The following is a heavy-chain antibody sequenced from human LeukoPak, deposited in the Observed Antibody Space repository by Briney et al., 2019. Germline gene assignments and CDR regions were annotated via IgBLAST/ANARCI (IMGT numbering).Heavy chain of an antibody. Sequence: PSGTLPLTCAVSGGSISSSNWWSWVRQPPGKGLEWIGEIYHSGSTNYNPSLKSRVTISVDKSKNQFSLKLSSVTAADTAVYYCARGDGNYYDSSGRGFDPWGQGTLVTVSS. CDR2: IYHSGST. D-gene: IGHD3-22*01. CDR3: ARGDGNYYDSSGRGFDP. CDR1: GGSISSSNW. J-gene: IGHJ5*02. V-gene: IGHV4-4*02.